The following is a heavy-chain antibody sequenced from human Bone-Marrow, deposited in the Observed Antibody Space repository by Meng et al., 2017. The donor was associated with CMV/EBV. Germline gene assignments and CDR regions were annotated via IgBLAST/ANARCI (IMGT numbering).Heavy chain of an antibody. D-gene: IGHD3-10*01. CDR1: GFTFSSYA. Sequence: GESLKISCAASGFTFSSYAMSWVRQAPGKGLEWVSAISGSGGSTYYADSVKGRFTISRDNSKNTLYLQMIRLRAEDADVYYCAKGSGSYYGSGCYIAYWGQGTLVTVSS. CDR3: AKGSGSYYGSGCYIAY. V-gene: IGHV3-23*01. CDR2: ISGSGGST. J-gene: IGHJ4*02.